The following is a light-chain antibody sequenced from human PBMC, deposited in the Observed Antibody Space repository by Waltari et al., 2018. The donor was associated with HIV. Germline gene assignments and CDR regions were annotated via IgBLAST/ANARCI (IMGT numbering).Light chain of an antibody. Sequence: EIVLTQSPGTLSLSPGERATLSCRASQSVSSSYLAWYQQKPGQAPRLLIYGASSRATGNPDRFSGSGSGTDFTLTISRLEPEDFAVYYCQQYGSSPRTFGQGTRLEIK. CDR1: QSVSSSY. V-gene: IGKV3-20*01. J-gene: IGKJ5*01. CDR3: QQYGSSPRT. CDR2: GAS.